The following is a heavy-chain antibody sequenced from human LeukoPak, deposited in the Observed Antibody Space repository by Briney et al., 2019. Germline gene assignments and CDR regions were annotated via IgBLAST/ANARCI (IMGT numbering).Heavy chain of an antibody. V-gene: IGHV3-7*01. CDR3: ARSEVVPAALDY. D-gene: IGHD2-2*01. Sequence: GVSLRLSCAASGFTFSTYWLPWVRQAPGKGLEWVANIKQDGSAKYYVDSVKGRFTISRDNAKNSLYLQMNSLRAEDTAVYYCARSEVVPAALDYWGQGTLVTVSS. CDR1: GFTFSTYW. CDR2: IKQDGSAK. J-gene: IGHJ4*02.